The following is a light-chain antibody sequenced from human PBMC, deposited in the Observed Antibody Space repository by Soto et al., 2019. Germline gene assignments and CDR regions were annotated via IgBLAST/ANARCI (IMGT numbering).Light chain of an antibody. CDR3: KPYNSYSEA. V-gene: IGKV1-5*03. CDR2: KAS. Sequence: DIQMTQSPSTLSGSVGDRVTITCRASQTISSWLAWYQQKPGKAPKLLIYKASTLKSGVPSRFSGSGSGTEFTLTISTLRPDDFATYNDKPYNSYSEAFAQGTKVDLK. CDR1: QTISSW. J-gene: IGKJ1*01.